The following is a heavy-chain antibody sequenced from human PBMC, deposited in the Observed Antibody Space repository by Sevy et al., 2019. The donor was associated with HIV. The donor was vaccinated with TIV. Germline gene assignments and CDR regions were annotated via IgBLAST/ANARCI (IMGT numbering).Heavy chain of an antibody. Sequence: ASVKVSCKASGYTFTSYGISWVRQAPGQGLEWMGWISAYNGNTNYAQKLQGRVTMTTDTSTSTAYMELRSLRSDDTTVYYCARDAVGAVAGTFDYWGQGTLVTVSS. CDR3: ARDAVGAVAGTFDY. D-gene: IGHD6-19*01. V-gene: IGHV1-18*01. CDR1: GYTFTSYG. CDR2: ISAYNGNT. J-gene: IGHJ4*02.